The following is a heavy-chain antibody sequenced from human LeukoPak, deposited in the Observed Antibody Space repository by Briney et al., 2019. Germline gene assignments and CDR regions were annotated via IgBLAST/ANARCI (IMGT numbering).Heavy chain of an antibody. Sequence: ASVKVSCKASGYTFTSYDINWVRQATGQGLEWMGWMNPNSGNTGYAQKFQGRVTMTRNTSISTAYMELSSLRSEDTAVYYCATHYYDSSGYYSLLVYWGHGTLVTVSS. J-gene: IGHJ4*01. D-gene: IGHD3-22*01. CDR3: ATHYYDSSGYYSLLVY. CDR1: GYTFTSYD. V-gene: IGHV1-8*01. CDR2: MNPNSGNT.